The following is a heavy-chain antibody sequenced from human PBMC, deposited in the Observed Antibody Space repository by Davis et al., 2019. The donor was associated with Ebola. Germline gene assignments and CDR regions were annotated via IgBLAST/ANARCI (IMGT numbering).Heavy chain of an antibody. CDR2: INPNTGNP. Sequence: AASVKVSCKASGYTFTDYIINWVRQAPGHGLEWMGSINPNTGNPTYAQGFTGRFVFSLDTSASTAYLQISSLRPEDTAVYYCTRVRVVVSCLVCGRWFYPWGQGTLVTVSS. CDR3: TRVRVVVSCLVCGRWFYP. J-gene: IGHJ5*02. D-gene: IGHD2-15*01. CDR1: GYTFTDYI. V-gene: IGHV7-4-1*02.